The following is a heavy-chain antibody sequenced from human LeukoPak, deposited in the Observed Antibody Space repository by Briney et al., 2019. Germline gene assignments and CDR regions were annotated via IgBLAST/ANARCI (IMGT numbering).Heavy chain of an antibody. D-gene: IGHD3-22*01. CDR2: IWYDGSNK. V-gene: IGHV3-33*06. J-gene: IGHJ4*02. CDR3: AKGQDSSGYLDY. CDR1: GFTFSSYG. Sequence: GRTLRLSCAASGFTFSSYGMHWVRQAPGKGLEWVAVIWYDGSNKYYADSVKGRFTISRDNSKNTLYLQMNSLRAEDTAVYYCAKGQDSSGYLDYWGQGTLVTVSS.